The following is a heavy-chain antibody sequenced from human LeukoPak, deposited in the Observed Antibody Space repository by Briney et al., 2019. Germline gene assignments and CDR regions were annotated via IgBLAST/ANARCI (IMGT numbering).Heavy chain of an antibody. CDR2: ISSSSSYI. Sequence: GGSLRLSCAASGFTFSSYSMNWVRQAPGKGLEWVSSISSSSSYIYHADSVKGRFTISRDNAKNSLYLQMNSQRAEDTAVYYCAREVTAMVLVGWGQGTLVTVSS. V-gene: IGHV3-21*01. D-gene: IGHD5-18*01. CDR1: GFTFSSYS. J-gene: IGHJ4*02. CDR3: AREVTAMVLVG.